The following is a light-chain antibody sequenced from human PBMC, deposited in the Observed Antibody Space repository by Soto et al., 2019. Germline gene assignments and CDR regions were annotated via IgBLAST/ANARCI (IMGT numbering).Light chain of an antibody. Sequence: DIQMTQSPSTLSASVGDLFTITCRASQTIRSWLAWSQPKPGKAPKLRSDKASTLKSGVPSRVSGSGAGTECTLTSSSLQPDDFATYYCQHYNSYSEAFGQGTKVDIK. V-gene: IGKV1-5*03. J-gene: IGKJ1*01. CDR2: KAS. CDR1: QTIRSW. CDR3: QHYNSYSEA.